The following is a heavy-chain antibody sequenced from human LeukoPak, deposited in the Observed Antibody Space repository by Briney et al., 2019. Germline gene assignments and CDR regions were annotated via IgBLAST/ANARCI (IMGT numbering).Heavy chain of an antibody. CDR1: GFTFNSYG. V-gene: IGHV3-33*01. CDR2: IWYDGSNK. J-gene: IGHJ4*02. D-gene: IGHD4-17*01. Sequence: GGSLRLSCAASGFTFNSYGMHWVRQAPGKGLEWVAVIWYDGSNKYYADSVKGRFTISRDNSKNTLYLQKNSLRAEDTAVYYCARSTRRTTVTTGGPSSFDYWGQGTLVTVSS. CDR3: ARSTRRTTVTTGGPSSFDY.